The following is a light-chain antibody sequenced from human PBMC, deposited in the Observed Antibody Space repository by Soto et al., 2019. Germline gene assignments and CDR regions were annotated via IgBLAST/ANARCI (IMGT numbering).Light chain of an antibody. V-gene: IGKV1-12*01. J-gene: IGKJ3*01. Sequence: DIQMTQSTSSVSASVGDRVTITCRASQDISSWLVWYQQKPGKAPKLLIYAASSLQSGVPSRFSCSGSGPDSTLTISSLPPEDIATYYCQQANSFPLSLGPGTKVYIK. CDR1: QDISSW. CDR3: QQANSFPLS. CDR2: AAS.